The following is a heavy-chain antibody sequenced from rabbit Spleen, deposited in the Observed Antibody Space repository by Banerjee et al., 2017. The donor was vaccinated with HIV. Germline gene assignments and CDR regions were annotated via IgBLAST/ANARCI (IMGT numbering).Heavy chain of an antibody. D-gene: IGHD6-1*01. J-gene: IGHJ4*01. CDR3: ARGYDGYSYAINL. Sequence: QSLEESGGDLVKPGASLTLTCTASGFSFSSSYWICWVRQAPGKGLEWIACIRAGGSGDTYYASWAKGRFTISKTSSTTVTLQMARLTAADTAAYFCARGYDGYSYAINLWGQGTLVTVS. CDR1: GFSFSSSYW. CDR2: IRAGGSGDT. V-gene: IGHV1S40*01.